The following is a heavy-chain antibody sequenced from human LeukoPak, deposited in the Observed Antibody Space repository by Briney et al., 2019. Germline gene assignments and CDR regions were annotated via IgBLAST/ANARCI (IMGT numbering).Heavy chain of an antibody. CDR1: GFTFSAYN. V-gene: IGHV3-48*04. CDR3: AREWTQHGGGGFYGMDV. D-gene: IGHD2-15*01. Sequence: PGGSLRLSCAASGFTFSAYNMYWVRQAPGKGLEWVSYISGGSGGIYYADSAKGRFTISRDNAKNSLYLQMNSPRAEDTAVYYCAREWTQHGGGGFYGMDVWGQGTTVTVSS. J-gene: IGHJ6*02. CDR2: ISGGSGGI.